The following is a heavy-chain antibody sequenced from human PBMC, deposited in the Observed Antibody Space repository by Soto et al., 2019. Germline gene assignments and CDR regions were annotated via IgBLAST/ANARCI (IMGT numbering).Heavy chain of an antibody. Sequence: GGSLRLSWAASGLTFSSYAMIWVRQAPGKGLEWVSAISGSGGSTYYADSVKGRFTISRDNSKNTLYLQMNSLRAEDTAVYYCAKDQVTGTFDYWGRGTLVTVSS. CDR3: AKDQVTGTFDY. D-gene: IGHD1-20*01. V-gene: IGHV3-23*01. J-gene: IGHJ4*02. CDR1: GLTFSSYA. CDR2: ISGSGGST.